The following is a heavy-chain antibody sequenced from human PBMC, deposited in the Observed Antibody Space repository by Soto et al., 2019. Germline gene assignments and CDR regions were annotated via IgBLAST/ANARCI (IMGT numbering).Heavy chain of an antibody. V-gene: IGHV4-39*01. CDR2: MYYSGST. J-gene: IGHJ5*02. CDR1: GGSISRSSYY. Sequence: SETLSLTCNVSGGSISRSSYYWGWIRQPPGKGLEWIGSMYYSGSTYYNPSLKSRVTISIDTPKNQLSLKLTSVTAADTAVYYCSRRAPEGFDPWGQGTLVTVSS. CDR3: SRRAPEGFDP.